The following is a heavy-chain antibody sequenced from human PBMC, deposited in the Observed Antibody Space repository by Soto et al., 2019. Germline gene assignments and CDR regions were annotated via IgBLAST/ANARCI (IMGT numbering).Heavy chain of an antibody. CDR2: IIPILGIA. CDR3: ANKDYDSSEYYYYGMDA. J-gene: IGHJ6*02. CDR1: GGTFSSYI. Sequence: QVQLVQSGAEVKKPGSSVKVSCKASGGTFSSYIISWVRQAPGQVLEWMGRIIPILGIANYAQKFQGRVTITADKSTSTAYMELSSLRSEDTAVYYCANKDYDSSEYYYYGMDAWGQGPTVTVSS. V-gene: IGHV1-69*02. D-gene: IGHD3-22*01.